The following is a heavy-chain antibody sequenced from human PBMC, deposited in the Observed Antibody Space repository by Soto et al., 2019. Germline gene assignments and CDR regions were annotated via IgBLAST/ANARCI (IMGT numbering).Heavy chain of an antibody. D-gene: IGHD6-19*01. CDR3: AKSPAGWYYFDY. CDR1: GLTFSKYA. Sequence: GGSPRLSCAASGLTFSKYAMSCVRQAPGEGLEWVSTIGGSGGDTYYADSVKGRFTISRDNSKNTLYLQMNSLRAEDTAVYYCAKSPAGWYYFDYWGQGTLVTVSS. J-gene: IGHJ4*02. V-gene: IGHV3-23*01. CDR2: IGGSGGDT.